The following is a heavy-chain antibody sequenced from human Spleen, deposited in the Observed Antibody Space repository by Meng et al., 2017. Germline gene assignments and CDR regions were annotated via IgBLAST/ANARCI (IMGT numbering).Heavy chain of an antibody. Sequence: ASVKVSCKASGYTFTRYYIHWVRQAPGQGLEWMGWISGNNDNTNYAQRFQGRVTMTTDTSTGTAYMELRTLRSDDTAVYYCARSTNPYDSSGYVDYWGQGTPVTVSS. CDR3: ARSTNPYDSSGYVDY. CDR2: ISGNNDNT. D-gene: IGHD3-22*01. J-gene: IGHJ4*02. V-gene: IGHV1-18*04. CDR1: GYTFTRYY.